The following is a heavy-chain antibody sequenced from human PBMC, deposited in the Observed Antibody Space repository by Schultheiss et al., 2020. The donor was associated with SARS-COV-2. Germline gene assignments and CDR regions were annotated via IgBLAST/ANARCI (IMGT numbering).Heavy chain of an antibody. D-gene: IGHD3-22*01. CDR3: ARVSGDTSGYYYEHAFDI. CDR1: GFTFSSYA. Sequence: GGSLRLSCAASGFTFSSYAMSWVRQAPGKGLEWVSAISGSGGSTYYADSVKGRFTISRDNSKNTLYLQMNSLRAEDTAVYYCARVSGDTSGYYYEHAFDIWGQGTMVTVSS. J-gene: IGHJ3*02. CDR2: ISGSGGST. V-gene: IGHV3-23*01.